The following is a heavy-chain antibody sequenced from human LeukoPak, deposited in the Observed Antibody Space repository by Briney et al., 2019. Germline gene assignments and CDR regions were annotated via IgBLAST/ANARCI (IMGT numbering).Heavy chain of an antibody. Sequence: PGGSLRLSCAASGFTFSSCVMSWVRQAPGKGLEWVSTISDSGGSTYYTDSVKGRFTISRDNSKNTLYLQMNSLRAEDTAVYYCAKDRYCSGSSCALYYFDSWGQGTLVTVSS. V-gene: IGHV3-23*01. D-gene: IGHD2-15*01. CDR2: ISDSGGST. CDR1: GFTFSSCV. J-gene: IGHJ4*02. CDR3: AKDRYCSGSSCALYYFDS.